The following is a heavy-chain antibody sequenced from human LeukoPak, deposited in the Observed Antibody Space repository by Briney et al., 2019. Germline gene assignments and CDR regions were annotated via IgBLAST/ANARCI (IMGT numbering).Heavy chain of an antibody. Sequence: PGGSLRLSCAASIFTFIRYSMMWARQAPGKGLEWVSSISSSSSYIYYADSVKGRFTISRDTAKNSLYLQMNSLRAEGTAVYYCARGGPYQPLLGYWGQGTLVTVSS. J-gene: IGHJ4*02. V-gene: IGHV3-21*01. D-gene: IGHD2-2*01. CDR3: ARGGPYQPLLGY. CDR2: ISSSSSYI. CDR1: IFTFIRYS.